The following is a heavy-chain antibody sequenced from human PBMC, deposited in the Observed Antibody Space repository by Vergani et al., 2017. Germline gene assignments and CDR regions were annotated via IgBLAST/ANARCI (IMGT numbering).Heavy chain of an antibody. CDR1: GGSISSYY. Sequence: QVQLQESGPGLVKPSETLSLTCTVSGGSISSYYWSWILQPPGKGLEWIGYIYYSGSTNYNPSLKSRVTISVDTSKNQFSLKLSSVTAADTAVDYCARGGDGSSWTWNWFDPWGQGTLVTVSS. CDR3: ARGGDGSSWTWNWFDP. J-gene: IGHJ5*02. V-gene: IGHV4-59*01. CDR2: IYYSGST. D-gene: IGHD6-13*01.